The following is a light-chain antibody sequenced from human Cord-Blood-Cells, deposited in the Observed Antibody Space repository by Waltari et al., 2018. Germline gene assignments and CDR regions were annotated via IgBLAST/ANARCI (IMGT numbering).Light chain of an antibody. CDR1: VLAKKY. J-gene: IGLJ3*02. V-gene: IGLV3-27*01. CDR3: YSAADNNWV. CDR2: KDS. Sequence: SYELTQPSSVSVSPGQTARITCSGDVLAKKYARWFQQKPGQAPGLVIYKDSARPAGIPGRFSGSSSGTTVTLTISGAQVEDEADYYCYSAADNNWVFGGGTKLTVL.